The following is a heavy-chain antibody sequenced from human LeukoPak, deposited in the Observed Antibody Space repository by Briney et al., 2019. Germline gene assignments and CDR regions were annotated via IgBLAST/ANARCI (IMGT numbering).Heavy chain of an antibody. V-gene: IGHV4-59*01. CDR3: ARGTYYYDSSGYVAFDY. Sequence: SETLSLACSVSGGSISSYYWNWIRQPPGKGLEWIGYIYYSGSTNYNPSLKSRVTISVDTSKNQFSLKLTSVTAADTAVYYCARGTYYYDSSGYVAFDYWGQGTLVTVSS. CDR1: GGSISSYY. D-gene: IGHD3-22*01. J-gene: IGHJ4*02. CDR2: IYYSGST.